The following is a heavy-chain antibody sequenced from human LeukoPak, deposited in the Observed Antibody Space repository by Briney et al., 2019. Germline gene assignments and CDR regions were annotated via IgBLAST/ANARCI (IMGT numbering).Heavy chain of an antibody. CDR2: INPNSGGT. D-gene: IGHD3-10*01. CDR3: AAAPPGFGELNGGDY. J-gene: IGHJ4*02. CDR1: GYTFTGYY. V-gene: IGHV1-2*02. Sequence: ASVKVSCKASGYTFTGYYMHWVRQAPGQGLEWMGWINPNSGGTNYAQKFQGRITMTADTSTDTAFMELSSLRSEDTAIYYCAAAPPGFGELNGGDYWGQGTLVTVSS.